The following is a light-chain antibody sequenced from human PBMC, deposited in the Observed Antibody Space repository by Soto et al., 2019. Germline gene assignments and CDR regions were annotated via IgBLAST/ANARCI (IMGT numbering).Light chain of an antibody. CDR3: CSYAGTYTLV. J-gene: IGLJ3*02. Sequence: QSALTQPRSVSESPGQSVTISCTGSSSDVGGYDFVSWYQQHPGKAPKLMISDVSERPSGVPDRFSGSKSANTASLTISGLQAEDEADYYCCSYAGTYTLVFGGGTKLTVL. CDR2: DVS. V-gene: IGLV2-11*01. CDR1: SSDVGGYDF.